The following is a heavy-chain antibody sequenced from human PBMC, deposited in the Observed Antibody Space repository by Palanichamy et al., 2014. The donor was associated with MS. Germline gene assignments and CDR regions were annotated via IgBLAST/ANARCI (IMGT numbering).Heavy chain of an antibody. V-gene: IGHV3-64D*06. CDR2: ITSNGGAS. CDR1: GFTFSTYN. Sequence: EVRPGGGRGGGPWSSLGGPVRLSCSASGFTFSTYNMHWVRQAPGKGLEYVSTITSNGGASYYSDSVKGRFTVSRDNSKNTLYLQMSSLNTEDTAVYYCVKTYPSRAGDTSLWTWSQGSLVIVSS. J-gene: IGHJ5*02. CDR3: VKTYPSRAGDTSLWT. D-gene: IGHD4-17*01.